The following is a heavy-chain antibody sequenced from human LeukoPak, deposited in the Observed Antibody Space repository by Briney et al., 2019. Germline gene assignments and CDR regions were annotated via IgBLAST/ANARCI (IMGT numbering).Heavy chain of an antibody. D-gene: IGHD2-2*01. CDR1: GFTFSXXA. J-gene: IGHJ6*02. CDR2: XXXDXXXX. Sequence: GGSLRLSCAASGFTFSXXAMHWVRQAPGKXXXXXXXXXXDXXXXXXAXXXXXXXTIXXXNSKNTLYLQMNSLRAEDTAVYYCAXTXXAIPDYYYYGMDVWGQGTTVTVSS. V-gene: IGHV3-30*04. CDR3: AXTXXAIPDYYYYGMDV.